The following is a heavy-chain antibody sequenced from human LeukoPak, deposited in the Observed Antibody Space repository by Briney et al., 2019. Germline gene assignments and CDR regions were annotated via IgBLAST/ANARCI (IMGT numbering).Heavy chain of an antibody. CDR3: ARGYSYGYEEQECIDY. V-gene: IGHV4-59*08. CDR1: NGSISTFY. Sequence: SETLSLTCTVSNGSISTFYWSWIRQPPGKGLEWIGYIYYSGSTNYNPSLKSRVTISIDTSKNQFSLKLSSVTAADPAVYYCARGYSYGYEEQECIDYWGQGTLVTVSS. J-gene: IGHJ4*02. D-gene: IGHD5-18*01. CDR2: IYYSGST.